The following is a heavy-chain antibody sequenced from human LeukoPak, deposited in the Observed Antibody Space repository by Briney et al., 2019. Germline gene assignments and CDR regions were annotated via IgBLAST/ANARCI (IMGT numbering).Heavy chain of an antibody. CDR2: ISSSSSYI. D-gene: IGHD2-15*01. Sequence: GGSLRLSCAASGFIFSSYNLNWVRQAPGKGLEWVSSISSSSSYIYYADSMKGRFTISRDNARNSLYLQMNSLRAEDTAMYFCARDSNPYCSGGSCTAFDIWGQGTMVTVSS. V-gene: IGHV3-21*01. J-gene: IGHJ3*02. CDR3: ARDSNPYCSGGSCTAFDI. CDR1: GFIFSSYN.